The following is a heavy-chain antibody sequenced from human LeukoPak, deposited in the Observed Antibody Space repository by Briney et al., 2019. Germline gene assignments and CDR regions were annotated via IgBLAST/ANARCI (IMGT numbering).Heavy chain of an antibody. CDR3: AGRGDSSGYNYIDG. CDR2: ISSSGNTI. Sequence: GGSLRLSCAASGFTFSDYYMNWIRQAPGKGLEWVSYISSSGNTIYYADSVKGRFTISRDNAKNSLYLQMNSLRAEDTALYYCAGRGDSSGYNYIDGWGQGSLVTVSS. J-gene: IGHJ4*02. D-gene: IGHD3-22*01. V-gene: IGHV3-11*04. CDR1: GFTFSDYY.